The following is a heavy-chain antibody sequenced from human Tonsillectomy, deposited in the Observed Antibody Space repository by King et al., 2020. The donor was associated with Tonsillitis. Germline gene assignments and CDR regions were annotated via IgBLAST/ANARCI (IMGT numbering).Heavy chain of an antibody. V-gene: IGHV3-48*03. CDR2: ISSSGITI. Sequence: VQLVQSGGGLVQPGGSLRLSCAASGFSFSSYEMNWVRQAPGKGLEWVSYISSSGITIYYADSVKGRFTISRDNAKNSLYLQMNSLRAEDTAVYYCAREGIDYYDRSGYYRVDAFDIWGQGTMVTVSS. CDR3: AREGIDYYDRSGYYRVDAFDI. D-gene: IGHD3-22*01. J-gene: IGHJ3*02. CDR1: GFSFSSYE.